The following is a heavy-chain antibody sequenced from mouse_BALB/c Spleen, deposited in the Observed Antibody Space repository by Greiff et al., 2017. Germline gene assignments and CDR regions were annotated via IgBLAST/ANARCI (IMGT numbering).Heavy chain of an antibody. CDR3: ARNYYGSSYAMDY. J-gene: IGHJ4*01. V-gene: IGHV2-2*02. D-gene: IGHD1-1*01. CDR2: IWSGGST. Sequence: VMLVESGPGLVQPSQSLSITCTVSGFSLTSYGVHWVRQSPGKGLEWLGVIWSGGSTDYNAAFISRLSISKDNSKSQVFFKMNSLQANDTAIYYCARNYYGSSYAMDYWGQGTSVTVSS. CDR1: GFSLTSYG.